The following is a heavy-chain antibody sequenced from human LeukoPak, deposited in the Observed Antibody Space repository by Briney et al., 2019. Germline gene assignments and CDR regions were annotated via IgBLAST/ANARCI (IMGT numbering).Heavy chain of an antibody. CDR3: ARVHANYDFWGYAFDI. V-gene: IGHV4-59*01. CDR1: GGSISSYY. J-gene: IGHJ3*02. CDR2: IYYSGST. Sequence: SETLSLTCTVSGGSISSYYWSWIRQPPGKGLEWIGYIYYSGSTNYNPSLKSRVTISVDTSKNQFSLKLSSVTAADMAVYYCARVHANYDFWGYAFDIWGQGTMVTVSS. D-gene: IGHD3-3*01.